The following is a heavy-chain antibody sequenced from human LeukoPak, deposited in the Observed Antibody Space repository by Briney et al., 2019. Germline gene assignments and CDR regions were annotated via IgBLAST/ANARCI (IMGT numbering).Heavy chain of an antibody. CDR2: INHSGST. V-gene: IGHV4-34*01. J-gene: IGHJ4*02. Sequence: PSETLSLTCAVYGGSFSGYYWSWIRQPPGKGLEWIGEINHSGSTNYNPSLKSRVPISVDTSKNQSSLKLSSVTAADTAVYYCARGLLYYDSSGTGHLDSWGQGTLVTVSS. CDR1: GGSFSGYY. D-gene: IGHD3-22*01. CDR3: ARGLLYYDSSGTGHLDS.